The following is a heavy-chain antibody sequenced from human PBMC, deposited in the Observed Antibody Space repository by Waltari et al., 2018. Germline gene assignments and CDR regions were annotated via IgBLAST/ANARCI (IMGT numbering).Heavy chain of an antibody. V-gene: IGHV3-23*01. CDR1: RFTFITNA. Sequence: EVQLLESGCGLVQPGGSLRLFCAASRFTFITNAMPWVRQAPGKGLDWVSTSTSDDNTYYADSVKGRFTISRDNSKNTLYLQMNSLTAEDTAIYYCAKDLHYIAAADYWGQGTLVTVSS. J-gene: IGHJ4*02. CDR3: AKDLHYIAAADY. CDR2: STSDDNT. D-gene: IGHD6-6*01.